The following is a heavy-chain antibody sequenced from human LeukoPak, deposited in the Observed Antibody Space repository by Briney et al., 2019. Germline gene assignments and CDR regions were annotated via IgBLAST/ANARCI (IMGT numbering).Heavy chain of an antibody. J-gene: IGHJ4*02. V-gene: IGHV3-48*03. Sequence: GGSLRLSCGGSGFTFSNYEMTWIRQAPGKGLEWVSYISSSGSPIYYAESVKGRFTFSRDNARNSMYLQMNNLRAEDTAVYYCAREGLYYYDSSGYYAHYWGQGTLVTVSS. D-gene: IGHD3-22*01. CDR2: ISSSGSPI. CDR3: AREGLYYYDSSGYYAHY. CDR1: GFTFSNYE.